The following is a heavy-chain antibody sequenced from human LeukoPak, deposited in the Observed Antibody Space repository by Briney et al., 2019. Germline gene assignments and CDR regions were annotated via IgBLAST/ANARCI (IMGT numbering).Heavy chain of an antibody. J-gene: IGHJ4*02. Sequence: GSLRLSCAASGFTFNSYWMSWVRQAPGKGLEWVANIKVDGSEKYYVDSVKGRFTISRDNAKNSLYLQMNSLRAEDTALYYCSGSGYSSGRGYWGQGTQVTVSS. CDR1: GFTFNSYW. CDR2: IKVDGSEK. CDR3: SGSGYSSGRGY. D-gene: IGHD6-19*01. V-gene: IGHV3-7*01.